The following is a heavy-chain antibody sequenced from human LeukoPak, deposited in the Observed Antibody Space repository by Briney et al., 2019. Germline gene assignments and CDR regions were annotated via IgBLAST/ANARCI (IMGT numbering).Heavy chain of an antibody. CDR3: AKNYYYFEY. D-gene: IGHD3-10*01. Sequence: GRSLRLSCAASGFTFSSYAMHWVRQAPGKGLEWVAVISYDGSNKYYADSVKGRFTISRDNSKNMLYLQMDSLRAEDTAVYYCAKNYYYFEYWGQGTLVTVSS. CDR2: ISYDGSNK. J-gene: IGHJ4*02. CDR1: GFTFSSYA. V-gene: IGHV3-30*04.